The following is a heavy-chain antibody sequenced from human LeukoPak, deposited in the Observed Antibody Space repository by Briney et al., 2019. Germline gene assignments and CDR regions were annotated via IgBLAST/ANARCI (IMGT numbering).Heavy chain of an antibody. V-gene: IGHV1-2*02. J-gene: IGHJ4*02. CDR1: GYTFTGYY. D-gene: IGHD3-22*01. CDR2: INPNTGGT. Sequence: EASVKVSCKTSGYTFTGYYMHWVRQAPGQGLEWMGWINPNTGGTNYAQKLQGRVTMTSDTSISTAYMELSSLKSDDTAMYYCARAPMIVVVFPPRLDFWGQGTLVTVSS. CDR3: ARAPMIVVVFPPRLDF.